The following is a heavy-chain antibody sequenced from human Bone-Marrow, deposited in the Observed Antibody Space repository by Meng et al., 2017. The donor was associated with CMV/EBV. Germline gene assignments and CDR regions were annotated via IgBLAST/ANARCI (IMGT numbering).Heavy chain of an antibody. D-gene: IGHD6-13*01. CDR3: ARGDPGWGSSSWFYYYYGMDV. CDR2: MNPNSGNT. Sequence: ASVKVSCKASGYTFTSYDINWVRQATGQGLEWMGWMNPNSGNTGYAQKFQGRVTITRNTSISTAYMELSSLRSEDTAVYYCARGDPGWGSSSWFYYYYGMDVWGPGTTVTGSS. J-gene: IGHJ6*02. V-gene: IGHV1-8*03. CDR1: GYTFTSYD.